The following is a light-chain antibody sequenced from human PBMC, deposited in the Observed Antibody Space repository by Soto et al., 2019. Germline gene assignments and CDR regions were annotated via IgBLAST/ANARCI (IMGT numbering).Light chain of an antibody. J-gene: IGKJ2*01. CDR2: WAS. CDR3: QQYYTSPDT. V-gene: IGKV4-1*01. Sequence: DIVMTQSPDSLAVSLGERATINCKSSQRGLFRSDNKNYLAWYQQRSGQPPKLLIYWASTRESGVPDRFSGSGSGTDFTLAISSLQAEDVAVYYCQQYYTSPDTFGQGTKLEIK. CDR1: QRGLFRSDNKNY.